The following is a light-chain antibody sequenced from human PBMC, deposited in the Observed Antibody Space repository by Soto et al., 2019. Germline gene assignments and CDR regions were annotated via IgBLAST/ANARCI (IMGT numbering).Light chain of an antibody. V-gene: IGLV2-14*01. CDR3: SSYTSSSTLYV. Sequence: SARTQPASVCGSPGQAITISCTGTSSDVGGYNYVSWYQQHPGKAPKLMIYDVSNRPSGVSNRFSGSKSGNTASLTISGLQAEDEADYYCSSYTSSSTLYVFGTGTKVTVL. J-gene: IGLJ1*01. CDR2: DVS. CDR1: SSDVGGYNY.